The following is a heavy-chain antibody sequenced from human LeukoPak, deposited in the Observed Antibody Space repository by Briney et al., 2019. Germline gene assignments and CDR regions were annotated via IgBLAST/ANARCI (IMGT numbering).Heavy chain of an antibody. Sequence: PSETLSLTCAVYGRSFSGYYWSWIRQPPGKGLEWIGEINHSGSTNYNPSLKSRVTISVDTSKNQFSLKLSSVTAADTAVYYCARGVRTTIFGVVIISYYYYMDVWGKGTTVTVSS. D-gene: IGHD3-3*01. CDR2: INHSGST. V-gene: IGHV4-34*01. J-gene: IGHJ6*03. CDR1: GRSFSGYY. CDR3: ARGVRTTIFGVVIISYYYYMDV.